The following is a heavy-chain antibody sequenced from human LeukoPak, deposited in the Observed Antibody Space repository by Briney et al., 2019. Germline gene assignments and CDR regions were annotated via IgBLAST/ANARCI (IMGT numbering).Heavy chain of an antibody. J-gene: IGHJ4*02. V-gene: IGHV1-46*01. CDR2: INPSGGST. CDR3: AIGGYSVYYDFWSGYYEIAFDY. Sequence: ASVNVSCKASGYTFTSYYMHWVRQAPGQGLEWMGIINPSGGSTSYAQKFQGRVTMTRGTSTSTVYMELSSLRSEDTAVYYCAIGGYSVYYDFWSGYYEIAFDYWGQGTLVTVSS. D-gene: IGHD3-3*01. CDR1: GYTFTSYY.